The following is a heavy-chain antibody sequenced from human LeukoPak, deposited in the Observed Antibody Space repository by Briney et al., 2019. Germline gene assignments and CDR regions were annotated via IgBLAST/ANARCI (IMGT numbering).Heavy chain of an antibody. CDR3: TRIAVAGRGFDY. CDR1: GFTFGDYA. D-gene: IGHD6-19*01. J-gene: IGHJ4*02. CDR2: ITSKAYGGTT. Sequence: PGRSLRLSCTASGFTFGDYAMSWVRQAPGKGLEWVGFITSKAYGGTTEYAASVKSRFTISRDDSKSIAYLQMNSLKTEDTAVYYCTRIAVAGRGFDYWGQGTRVTVSS. V-gene: IGHV3-49*04.